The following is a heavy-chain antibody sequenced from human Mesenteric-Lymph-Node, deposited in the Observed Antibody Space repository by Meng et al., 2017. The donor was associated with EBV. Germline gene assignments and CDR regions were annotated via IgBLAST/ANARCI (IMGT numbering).Heavy chain of an antibody. CDR1: GFSLSTFGVG. CDR3: AHRPPFGELLDY. Sequence: ITFKAFGPTPVKPPQTLTLTCTFSGFSLSTFGVGVGWIRQPPGKALEWLAVIYWDDDERYSPSLKSRLTITKDTSKNQVVLKMTDMDPVDTATYYCAHRPPFGELLDYWGQGTLLTVSS. D-gene: IGHD3-10*01. J-gene: IGHJ4*02. V-gene: IGHV2-5*02. CDR2: IYWDDDE.